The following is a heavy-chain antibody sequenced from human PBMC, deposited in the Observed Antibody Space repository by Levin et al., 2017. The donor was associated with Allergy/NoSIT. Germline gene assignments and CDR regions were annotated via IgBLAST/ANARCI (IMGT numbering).Heavy chain of an antibody. D-gene: IGHD5-12*01. CDR1: GGSFSGYY. Sequence: NPSETLSLTCAVYGGSFSGYYWSWIRQPPGKGLEWIGEINHSGSTNCNPSLKSRVTISVDTSKNQFSLKLSSVTAADTAVYYCARAQFRRGYSGYYDYWGQGTLVTVSS. J-gene: IGHJ4*02. CDR2: INHSGST. V-gene: IGHV4-34*01. CDR3: ARAQFRRGYSGYYDY.